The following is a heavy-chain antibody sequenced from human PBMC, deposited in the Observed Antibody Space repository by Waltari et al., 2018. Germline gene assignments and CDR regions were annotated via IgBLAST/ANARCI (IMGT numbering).Heavy chain of an antibody. V-gene: IGHV3-30-3*01. CDR3: ARGDYDFWSGYFDL. CDR1: GFTFSSYA. CDR2: ISYDGSNK. J-gene: IGHJ2*01. D-gene: IGHD3-3*01. Sequence: QVQLVESGGGVVQPGRSLRLSCAASGFTFSSYAMHWFRQAPGKGLEWVAVISYDGSNKYYADSVKDRFTISRDNSKNTLYLQMNSLRAEDTAVYYCARGDYDFWSGYFDLWGRGTLVTVSS.